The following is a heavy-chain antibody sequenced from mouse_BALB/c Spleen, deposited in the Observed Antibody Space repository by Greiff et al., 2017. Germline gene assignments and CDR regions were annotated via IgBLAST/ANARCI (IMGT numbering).Heavy chain of an antibody. V-gene: IGHV2-9*02. Sequence: VKLVESGPGLVAPSQSLSITCTVSGFSLTSYGVHWVRQPPGKGLEWLGVIWAGGSTNYNSALMSRLSISKDNSKSQVFLKMNSLQTDDTAMYYCASYGYDGFFAYWGQGTLVTVSA. J-gene: IGHJ3*01. D-gene: IGHD2-2*01. CDR3: ASYGYDGFFAY. CDR1: GFSLTSYG. CDR2: IWAGGST.